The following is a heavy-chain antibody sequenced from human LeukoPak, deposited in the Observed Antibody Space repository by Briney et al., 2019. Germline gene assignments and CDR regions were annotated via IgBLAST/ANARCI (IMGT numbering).Heavy chain of an antibody. CDR2: ISAYNGNT. V-gene: IGHV1-18*01. Sequence: ASVKVSCKASGYPFTSYGISWVRQAPGQGLEWMGWISAYNGNTNYAQKLQGRVTMTTDTSTSTAYMELRSLRSDDTAVYYCARVGRFYDSSGETIYFDYWGQGTLVTVSS. J-gene: IGHJ4*02. D-gene: IGHD3-22*01. CDR1: GYPFTSYG. CDR3: ARVGRFYDSSGETIYFDY.